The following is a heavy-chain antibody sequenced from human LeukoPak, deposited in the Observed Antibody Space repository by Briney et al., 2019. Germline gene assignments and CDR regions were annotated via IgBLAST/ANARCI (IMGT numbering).Heavy chain of an antibody. Sequence: PSETLSLTCTVSGGSISSGGYYWGWVRQPPGKGLEWIGSVHYSGSAFYNPSLKSRVTISVDTSKNQFSLKLSSVTAADTAVYYCARVLIDAFDIWGQGTMVTVSS. J-gene: IGHJ3*02. CDR2: VHYSGSA. D-gene: IGHD2-8*02. CDR3: ARVLIDAFDI. V-gene: IGHV4-39*07. CDR1: GGSISSGGYY.